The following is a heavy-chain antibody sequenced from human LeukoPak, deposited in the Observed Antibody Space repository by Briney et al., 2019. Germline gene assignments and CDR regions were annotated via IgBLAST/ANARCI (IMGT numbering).Heavy chain of an antibody. Sequence: ASVKVSCKASGYTFTGYYMHWVRQAPGQGLEWMGWISAYNGKTNYAQNLQDRVTMTTHTSTSTAYMELRSLRSDDTAIYYCARKNSYGLDYWGQGTLVTVSS. V-gene: IGHV1-18*04. D-gene: IGHD5-18*01. CDR3: ARKNSYGLDY. CDR2: ISAYNGKT. J-gene: IGHJ4*02. CDR1: GYTFTGYY.